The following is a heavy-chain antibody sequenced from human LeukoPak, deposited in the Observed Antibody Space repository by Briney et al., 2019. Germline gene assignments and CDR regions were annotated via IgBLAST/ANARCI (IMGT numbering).Heavy chain of an antibody. CDR1: GGSFSGYY. Sequence: SETLSLTXAVYGGSFSGYYWSWIRQPPGKGLEWIGEINHSGSTNYNPSLKSRVTISVDTSKNQFSLKLSSVTAADTAVYYCAGYDRDGYNEEAFDIWGQGTMVTVSS. D-gene: IGHD5-24*01. CDR2: INHSGST. CDR3: AGYDRDGYNEEAFDI. J-gene: IGHJ3*02. V-gene: IGHV4-34*01.